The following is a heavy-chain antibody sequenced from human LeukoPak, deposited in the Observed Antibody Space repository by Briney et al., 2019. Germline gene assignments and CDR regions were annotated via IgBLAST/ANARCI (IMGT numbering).Heavy chain of an antibody. V-gene: IGHV1-69*06. CDR3: ARDYSIAVAADAAIDAFDI. CDR2: IIPIFGTA. D-gene: IGHD6-19*01. CDR1: GGTFSGYA. J-gene: IGHJ3*02. Sequence: EASVKVSCKASGGTFSGYAISWVRQAPGQGLEWMGGIIPIFGTANYAQKFQGRVTITADKSTSTAYMELSSLRSEDTAVYYCARDYSIAVAADAAIDAFDIWGQGTMVTVSS.